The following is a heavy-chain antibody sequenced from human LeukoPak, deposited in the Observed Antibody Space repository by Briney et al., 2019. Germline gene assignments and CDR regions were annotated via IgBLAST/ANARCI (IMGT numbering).Heavy chain of an antibody. J-gene: IGHJ4*02. V-gene: IGHV1-2*02. Sequence: ASVKVSCKASGYTFAGYYMHWVRQAPGQGLERMGWINPNSGGTNYAQKFQGRVTMTRDTSISTAYMELSRLRSDDTAVYYCARGGLFDWLPTLLDYWGQGTLVTVSS. CDR2: INPNSGGT. CDR3: ARGGLFDWLPTLLDY. CDR1: GYTFAGYY. D-gene: IGHD3-9*01.